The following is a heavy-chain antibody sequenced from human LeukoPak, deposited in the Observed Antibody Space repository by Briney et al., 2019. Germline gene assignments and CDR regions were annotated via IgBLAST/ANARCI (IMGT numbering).Heavy chain of an antibody. CDR2: IYYSGST. CDR1: GGSINSSSYD. V-gene: IGHV4-39*07. J-gene: IGHJ3*02. CDR3: ARLVLDAFDI. Sequence: SETLSLTCTVSGGSINSSSYDWGWIRQPPGKGLEWIGSIYYSGSTYYNPSLKSRLTISVDTSRNQFSLNLRSVTAADTAVYYCARLVLDAFDIWGQGTMVTVSS.